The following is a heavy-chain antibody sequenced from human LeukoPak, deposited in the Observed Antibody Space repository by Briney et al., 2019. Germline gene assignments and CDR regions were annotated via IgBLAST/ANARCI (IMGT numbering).Heavy chain of an antibody. CDR2: IRHDGSYK. V-gene: IGHV3-30*02. D-gene: IGHD1-26*01. J-gene: IGHJ4*02. Sequence: GGSLRLSCVVSGFTFTSYGVHWVRQAPGKGLGWVAFIRHDGSYKDYADSVKGRFTISRDNSKNTLYLQMNTPRAEDTAVEYCAKSPCNGKFRACFYYWGQGTLVTVSS. CDR3: AKSPCNGKFRACFYY. CDR1: GFTFTSYG.